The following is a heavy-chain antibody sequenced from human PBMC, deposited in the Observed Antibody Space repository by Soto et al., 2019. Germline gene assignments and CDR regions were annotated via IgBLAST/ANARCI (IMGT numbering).Heavy chain of an antibody. J-gene: IGHJ4*02. CDR3: ARDRFASSWSYFDY. V-gene: IGHV3-30-3*01. CDR1: GFTFRNYA. D-gene: IGHD6-13*01. Sequence: GGSLRLSCELSGFTFRNYALHWVRQAPGKGLEWVAVISDDGSNKYYADSVKGRFTISRDNSKNTLYLQMNSLRAEDTAVYYCARDRFASSWSYFDYWGQGTPVTSPQ. CDR2: ISDDGSNK.